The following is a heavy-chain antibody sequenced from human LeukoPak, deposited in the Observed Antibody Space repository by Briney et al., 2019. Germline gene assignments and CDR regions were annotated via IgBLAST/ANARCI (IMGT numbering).Heavy chain of an antibody. CDR1: GGTFSSYA. J-gene: IGHJ4*02. D-gene: IGHD3-22*01. V-gene: IGHV1-69*06. CDR2: IIPIFGTA. CDR3: ARERYYDSSGYPHFDY. Sequence: GASVKVSCKASGGTFSSYAISWVRQAPGQGLEWMGGIIPIFGTANYAQKFQGRVTITADKSTSTAYMELSSLRSEDTAVYYCARERYYDSSGYPHFDYWGQGTLVTVSS.